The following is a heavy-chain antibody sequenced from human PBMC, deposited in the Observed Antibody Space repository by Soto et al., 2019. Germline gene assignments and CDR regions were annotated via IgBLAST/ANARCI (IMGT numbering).Heavy chain of an antibody. J-gene: IGHJ6*02. Sequence: QVQLVQSGAEVKKPGASVKVSCKASGYTFTSYDINWVRQATGQGLEWMGWMNPNSGNTGYAQKFQGRVTMNRNTSISTAYMELSSLRSEDTAVYYCARIAAAGTGEYYYYYYGMDVWGQGTTVTVSS. CDR1: GYTFTSYD. V-gene: IGHV1-8*01. CDR3: ARIAAAGTGEYYYYYYGMDV. CDR2: MNPNSGNT. D-gene: IGHD6-13*01.